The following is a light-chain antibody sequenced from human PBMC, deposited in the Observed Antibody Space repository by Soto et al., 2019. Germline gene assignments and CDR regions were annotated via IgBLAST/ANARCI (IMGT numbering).Light chain of an antibody. Sequence: DIQMTQSPSSVSASVGARVTITCQASQGISNHLNWYQQKPGKAPKLLIYDASNLETGVPPRFSGSGSGTDFTVTISSLQPEDIATYYCQHYYNFPITFGQGTRLEIK. V-gene: IGKV1-33*01. CDR2: DAS. J-gene: IGKJ5*01. CDR1: QGISNH. CDR3: QHYYNFPIT.